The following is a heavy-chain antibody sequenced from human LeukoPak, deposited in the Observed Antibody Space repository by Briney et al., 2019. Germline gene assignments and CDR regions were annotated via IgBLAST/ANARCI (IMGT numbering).Heavy chain of an antibody. CDR2: IYHSGST. V-gene: IGHV4-34*01. D-gene: IGHD5-12*01. CDR3: ARDVDIVATIRDAFDI. J-gene: IGHJ3*02. CDR1: GGSFSGYY. Sequence: SETLSLTCAVYGGSFSGYYWSWIRQPPGKGLEWIGSIYHSGSTYYNPSLKSRVTISVDTSKNQFSLKLSSVTAADTAVYYCARDVDIVATIRDAFDIWGQGTMVTVSS.